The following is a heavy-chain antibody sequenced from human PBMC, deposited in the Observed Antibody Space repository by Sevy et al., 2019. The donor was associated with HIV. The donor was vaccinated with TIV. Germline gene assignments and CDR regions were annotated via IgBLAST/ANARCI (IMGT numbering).Heavy chain of an antibody. CDR2: ISPSGNNI. CDR3: ARIPSLYGSAY. J-gene: IGHJ4*02. D-gene: IGHD3-16*01. CDR1: GFPFSSYE. V-gene: IGHV3-48*03. Sequence: GGSLRLSCAASGFPFSSYEMHWVRQAPGKGLEWVSKISPSGNNIKYADSVQGRLTISRDNDKNSLYLEMNSLRAEDTAVYYCARIPSLYGSAYGGQGTLVTVSS.